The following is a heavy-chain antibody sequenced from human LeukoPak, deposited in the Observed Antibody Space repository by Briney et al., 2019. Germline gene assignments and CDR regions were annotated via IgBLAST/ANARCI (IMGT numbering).Heavy chain of an antibody. J-gene: IGHJ4*02. CDR1: GFTFSSYW. Sequence: GGSLRPSCAASGFTFSSYWMTWVRRAPGKGLEWVANIKQDGSEKFFADSVKGRFTISRDNARNSVYLQMNSLRVEDTAVYYCAREGGTQDYWGQGTLVTVSS. D-gene: IGHD1-7*01. CDR2: IKQDGSEK. V-gene: IGHV3-7*01. CDR3: AREGGTQDY.